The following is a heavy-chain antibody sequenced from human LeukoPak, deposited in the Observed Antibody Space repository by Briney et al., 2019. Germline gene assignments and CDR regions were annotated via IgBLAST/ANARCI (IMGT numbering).Heavy chain of an antibody. CDR2: IIPIFGTA. CDR3: ARDLGYCTNGVCHTRFDY. CDR1: GGTFSSYA. D-gene: IGHD2-8*01. Sequence: PLASVKVSCKASGGTFSSYAISWVRQAPGQGLEWMGGIIPIFGTANYAQKFQGRVTITADESTSTAYMELSSLRSEDTAVYYCARDLGYCTNGVCHTRFDYWGQGTLVAVSS. J-gene: IGHJ4*02. V-gene: IGHV1-69*13.